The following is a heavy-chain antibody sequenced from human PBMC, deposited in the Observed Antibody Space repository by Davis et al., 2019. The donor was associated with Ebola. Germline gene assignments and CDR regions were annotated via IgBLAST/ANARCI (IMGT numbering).Heavy chain of an antibody. D-gene: IGHD2-21*01. Sequence: ASVKVSCKASGYTFTSYGISWVRQAPGQGLEWMGWISAYNGNTNYAQKLQGRVTMTTDTSTSTAYMELRSLRSDDTAVYYCARATHIVVVIPSFDYWGQGTLVTVSS. CDR3: ARATHIVVVIPSFDY. CDR2: ISAYNGNT. J-gene: IGHJ4*02. CDR1: GYTFTSYG. V-gene: IGHV1-18*01.